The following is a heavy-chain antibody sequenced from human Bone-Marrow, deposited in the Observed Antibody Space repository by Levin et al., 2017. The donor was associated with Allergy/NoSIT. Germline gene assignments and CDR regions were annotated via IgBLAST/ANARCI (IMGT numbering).Heavy chain of an antibody. CDR3: ARVSAGQ. V-gene: IGHV3-53*01. D-gene: IGHD1-14*01. J-gene: IGHJ4*02. CDR1: GLTVSNNY. Sequence: GESLKISCVVSGLTVSNNYITWVRQAPGKGLEWVSLIYSAGNTVYADSVKGRFTLSRDNSKNTVYLQLNSLRADDTAVYYCARVSAGQWGQGTLVTVSS. CDR2: IYSAGNT.